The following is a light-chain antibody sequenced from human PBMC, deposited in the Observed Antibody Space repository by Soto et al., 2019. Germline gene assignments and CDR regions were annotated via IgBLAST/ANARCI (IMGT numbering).Light chain of an antibody. CDR2: EVS. Sequence: QSALTQPASVSGSPGQSIAISCTGTTSDVGGYNYVSWYQQHPGKVPKLLIHEVSNRPSGVSNRFSGSKSGNTASLTISGLQAEDEADYYCCSYAGSYTFDVFGTGTKVTVL. V-gene: IGLV2-14*01. CDR1: TSDVGGYNY. CDR3: CSYAGSYTFDV. J-gene: IGLJ1*01.